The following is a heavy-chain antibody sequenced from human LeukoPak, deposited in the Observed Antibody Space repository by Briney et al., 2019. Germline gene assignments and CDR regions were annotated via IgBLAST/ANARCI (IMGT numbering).Heavy chain of an antibody. CDR1: GGSISSSSYY. J-gene: IGHJ4*02. CDR3: ARPTGWFGELLQEIGY. V-gene: IGHV4-39*01. D-gene: IGHD3-10*01. CDR2: IYYSGST. Sequence: SETLSLTCTVSGGSISSSSYYWGWIRQPPGKGLEWIGSIYYSGSTYYNPSLKSRVTISVDTSKNQFSLKLSSVTAADTAVYYCARPTGWFGELLQEIGYWGQGTLVTVSS.